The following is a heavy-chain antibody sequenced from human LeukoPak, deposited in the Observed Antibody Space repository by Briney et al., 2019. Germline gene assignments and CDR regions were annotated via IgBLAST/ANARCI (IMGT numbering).Heavy chain of an antibody. CDR2: IIPIFGTA. D-gene: IGHD3-22*01. CDR3: ARDGEYYYDSSGYSAYFDY. CDR1: GSTFSSYA. J-gene: IGHJ4*02. V-gene: IGHV1-69*13. Sequence: ASVKVSCKASGSTFSSYAISWVRQAPGQGLEWMGGIIPIFGTANYAQKFQGRATTTADESTSTAYMELSSLRSEDTAVYYCARDGEYYYDSSGYSAYFDYWGQGTLVTVSS.